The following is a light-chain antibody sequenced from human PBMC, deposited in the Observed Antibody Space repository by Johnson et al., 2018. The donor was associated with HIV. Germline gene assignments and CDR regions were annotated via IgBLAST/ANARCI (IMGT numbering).Light chain of an antibody. J-gene: IGLJ1*01. V-gene: IGLV1-51*02. CDR1: SSNIGNNY. CDR2: ENN. CDR3: GTWDSSLSAGV. Sequence: QSVLTQPPSMSAAPGQKVTISCSASSSNIGNNYVSWYQQLPGTAPKLLIYENNKRPSGIPDRFSGSKSGTSATLGITGLQTGDEADYYCGTWDSSLSAGVFGTGAKATVL.